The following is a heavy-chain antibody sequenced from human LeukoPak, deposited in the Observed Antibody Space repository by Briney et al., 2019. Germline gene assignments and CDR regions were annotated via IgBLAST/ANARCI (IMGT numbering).Heavy chain of an antibody. CDR3: ARVKTTMIVATRAFDI. Sequence: SETLSLTCAVYGGSFSGYYWSWIRQPPGKGLEWIGEIYHSGSTNSNPSLKSRVTISVDTSKNRFSLKLSSVTAADTAVYYCARVKTTMIVATRAFDIWGQGTTVTVSS. D-gene: IGHD3-22*01. J-gene: IGHJ3*02. CDR2: IYHSGST. CDR1: GGSFSGYY. V-gene: IGHV4-34*01.